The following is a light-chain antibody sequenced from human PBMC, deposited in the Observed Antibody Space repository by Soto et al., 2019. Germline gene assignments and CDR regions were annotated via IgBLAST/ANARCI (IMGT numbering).Light chain of an antibody. CDR3: QQRSNWPRT. CDR2: DAS. V-gene: IGKV3-11*01. CDR1: QGLSHY. J-gene: IGKJ4*01. Sequence: EIVLTQSPATLSLSPGERATLSCRASQGLSHYLAWYQLRPGQAPRLLIYDASNRATGIPARFSGSGSGTDFTLTISSLEPEDFAVYYCQQRSNWPRTFGGGTKVEIK.